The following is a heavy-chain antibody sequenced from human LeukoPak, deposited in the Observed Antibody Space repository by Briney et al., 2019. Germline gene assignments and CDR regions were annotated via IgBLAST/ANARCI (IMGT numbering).Heavy chain of an antibody. CDR1: DGSISSYY. J-gene: IGHJ4*02. CDR3: ASFDKLWAYYFDY. CDR2: IYHSGST. Sequence: PSETLSLTCTVSDGSISSYYWSWIRQPPGKGLEWIGEIYHSGSTNYNPSLKSRVTISVDKSKNQFSLKLSSVTAADTAVYYCASFDKLWAYYFDYWGQGTLVTVSS. D-gene: IGHD5-18*01. V-gene: IGHV4-59*12.